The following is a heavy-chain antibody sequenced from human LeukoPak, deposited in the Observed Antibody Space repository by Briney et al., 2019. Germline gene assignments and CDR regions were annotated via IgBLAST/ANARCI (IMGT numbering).Heavy chain of an antibody. D-gene: IGHD3-3*01. CDR2: VSSNGGST. CDR1: GFTFSRYG. CDR3: ARGYDFWSGYYPRNYMDV. V-gene: IGHV3-64*01. Sequence: PGGSLRLSCAASGFTFSRYGMYWVRQASGKGLEYVSAVSSNGGSTYYANSVKGRFTISRDNSKNTLYLQMGSLRGEDMAVYYCARGYDFWSGYYPRNYMDVWGKGTTVTVSS. J-gene: IGHJ6*03.